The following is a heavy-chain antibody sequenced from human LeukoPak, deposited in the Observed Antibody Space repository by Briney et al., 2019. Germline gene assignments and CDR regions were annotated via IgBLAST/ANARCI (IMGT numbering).Heavy chain of an antibody. CDR1: GFTFSSHG. Sequence: GGTLRLSCAASGFTFSSHGINWVRQAPGKGLEWVSGISPSGSISYYADSVKGRFTISRDNSKNTVSLQMNSLRAEDTALYYCAREGWSGWLFDYWGRGTLVTVSS. V-gene: IGHV3-23*01. CDR3: AREGWSGWLFDY. CDR2: ISPSGSIS. J-gene: IGHJ4*02. D-gene: IGHD6-19*01.